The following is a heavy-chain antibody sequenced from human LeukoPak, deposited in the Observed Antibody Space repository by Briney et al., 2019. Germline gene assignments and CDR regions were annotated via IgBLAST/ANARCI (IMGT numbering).Heavy chain of an antibody. CDR3: ARRVSLNGMDV. V-gene: IGHV5-51*01. CDR2: IFPADSDT. CDR1: GYSFTNSW. J-gene: IGHJ6*02. D-gene: IGHD5/OR15-5a*01. Sequence: GESLKISCKGSGYSFTNSWIGWVRLMPGKGLEWMGIIFPADSDTRYSPSFQGQVTISADKSISTAYLQWSSLKASDTAMYYCARRVSLNGMDVWGQGTTVTVSS.